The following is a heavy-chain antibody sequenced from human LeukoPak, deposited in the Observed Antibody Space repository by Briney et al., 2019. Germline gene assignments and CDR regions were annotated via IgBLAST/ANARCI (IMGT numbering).Heavy chain of an antibody. J-gene: IGHJ6*03. CDR3: ARGSYREATPRATYYMDV. D-gene: IGHD5-12*01. Sequence: SETLSLTCAVYGGSFSGYYWSWIRQPPGKGLEWNGEINHSGSTNYNPSLKSRVTISVDTSKNQFSLKLSSVTAADTAVYYCARGSYREATPRATYYMDVWGKGTTVTVSS. CDR1: GGSFSGYY. CDR2: INHSGST. V-gene: IGHV4-34*01.